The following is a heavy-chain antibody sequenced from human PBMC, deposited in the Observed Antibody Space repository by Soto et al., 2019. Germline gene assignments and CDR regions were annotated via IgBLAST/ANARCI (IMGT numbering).Heavy chain of an antibody. J-gene: IGHJ4*02. Sequence: ASVKVSCKASGYTFTSYGISWVRQAPGQGLEWMGWISAYNGNTNYAQKLQGRVTMTTDTSTSTASMELRSLRSDDTAVYYCGSKMTRIRYFVPPDDWGQGTLFTLFS. CDR3: GSKMTRIRYFVPPDD. D-gene: IGHD3-9*01. CDR2: ISAYNGNT. V-gene: IGHV1-18*01. CDR1: GYTFTSYG.